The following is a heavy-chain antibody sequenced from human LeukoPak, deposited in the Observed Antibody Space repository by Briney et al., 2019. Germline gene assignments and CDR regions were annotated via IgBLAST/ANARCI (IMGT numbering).Heavy chain of an antibody. D-gene: IGHD1-26*01. V-gene: IGHV4-61*02. CDR2: IYTSGST. CDR3: ARPTDFDY. J-gene: IGHJ4*02. Sequence: KPSETLSLTCTVSGGSISSGSYYWSWIRQPAGKGLEWIGRIYTSGSTYYNPSLKSRVTISVDTSKNQFSLKLSSVTAADTAVYYCARPTDFDYWGQGTLVTVSS. CDR1: GGSISSGSYY.